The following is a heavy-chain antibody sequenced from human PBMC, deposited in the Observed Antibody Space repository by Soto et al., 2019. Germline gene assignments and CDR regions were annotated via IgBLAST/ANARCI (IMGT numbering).Heavy chain of an antibody. J-gene: IGHJ4*02. CDR2: ISYDGTKK. Sequence: QVQLVESGGTVVQPGRSLRLSCAASGFIFSSFGMHWVRQAPGKGLEWVGVISYDGTKKYYEDSVKGRFIISRDTSNSTLYLQMNNLRAEYTAVYYCATDGRRLPLYYWGQGTLVTVSS. CDR3: ATDGRRLPLYY. CDR1: GFIFSSFG. V-gene: IGHV3-30*03. D-gene: IGHD6-25*01.